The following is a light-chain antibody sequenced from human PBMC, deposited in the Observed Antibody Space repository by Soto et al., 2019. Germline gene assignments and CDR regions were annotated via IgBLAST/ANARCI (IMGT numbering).Light chain of an antibody. J-gene: IGKJ2*01. V-gene: IGKV1-39*01. Sequence: DIQLTQSPSSLSASVGDTVTITCRAGQTVNTYLNCYQLKPGKVLKLLIYAASSLQNGVPARFVGGASGTDFTLTIITLQPEDFATYYCQQSYSDRQTFGQGTKLEI. CDR3: QQSYSDRQT. CDR1: QTVNTY. CDR2: AAS.